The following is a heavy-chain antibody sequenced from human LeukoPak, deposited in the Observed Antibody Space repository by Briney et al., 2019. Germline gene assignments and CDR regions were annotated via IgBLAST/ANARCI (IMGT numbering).Heavy chain of an antibody. CDR2: IKQDGSTK. D-gene: IGHD3-22*01. Sequence: PGGSLRLSCSASGFAFRSYGMSWVRQSPGKALEWVANIKQDGSTKNYVDSVKGRFTISRDNAGDFLYLQMNSLRPEDSGVYFCAREAPPHDTSDYDFWGQGTLVTVSS. J-gene: IGHJ4*02. CDR3: AREAPPHDTSDYDF. V-gene: IGHV3-7*01. CDR1: GFAFRSYG.